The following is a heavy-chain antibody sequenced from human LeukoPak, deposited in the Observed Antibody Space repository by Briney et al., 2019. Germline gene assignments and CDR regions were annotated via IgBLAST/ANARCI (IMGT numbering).Heavy chain of an antibody. CDR1: GGSISSYY. CDR2: IYYSGST. V-gene: IGHV4-59*01. J-gene: IGHJ5*02. D-gene: IGHD6-6*01. CDR3: ARVPIAARSNWFDP. Sequence: KPSETLSLTCTVSGGSISSYYWSWLRQPPGKGLEWIGYIYYSGSTNYNPSLKSRVTISVDTSKNQFSLKLSSVTAADTAVYYCARVPIAARSNWFDPWGQGTLVTVSS.